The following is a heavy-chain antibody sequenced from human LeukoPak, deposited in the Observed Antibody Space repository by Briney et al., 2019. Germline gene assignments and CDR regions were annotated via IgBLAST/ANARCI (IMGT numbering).Heavy chain of an antibody. J-gene: IGHJ4*02. D-gene: IGHD4-17*01. Sequence: GRSLRLSCAASGFTFSSYWMQWVRQTPGKGLVWVSRINGAGRSISYADSVEGRVTISRDNAKNALYLQINELRAESTAVYYCARGGDYKNDYWGQGTLVTVSS. CDR1: GFTFSSYW. V-gene: IGHV3-74*01. CDR2: INGAGRSI. CDR3: ARGGDYKNDY.